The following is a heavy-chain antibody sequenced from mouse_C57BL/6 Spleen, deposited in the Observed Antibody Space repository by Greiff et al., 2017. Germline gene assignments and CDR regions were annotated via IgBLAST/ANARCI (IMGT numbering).Heavy chain of an antibody. CDR1: GYTFTSYW. J-gene: IGHJ2*01. V-gene: IGHV1-64*01. CDR3: ARGGDFDY. CDR2: IHPNSGST. Sequence: QVHVKQSGAELVKPGASVKLSCKASGYTFTSYWMHWVKQRPGQGLEWIGMIHPNSGSTNYNEKFKSKATLTVDKSSSTAYMQLSSLTSEDSAVYYCARGGDFDYWGQGTTLTVSS.